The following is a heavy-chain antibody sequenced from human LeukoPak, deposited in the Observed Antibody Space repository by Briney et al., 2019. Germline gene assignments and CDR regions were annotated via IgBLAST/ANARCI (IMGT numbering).Heavy chain of an antibody. Sequence: SETLSLTCTVSGASITNYYWSWIPQSAGKGLEWIGRIYPSGSTHSNPSLKSRVTMSLDTSKNQFSLGLSSVTAADTAVYYCARVRPNWNDGTFDYWGQGTLVTVSS. D-gene: IGHD1-1*01. V-gene: IGHV4-4*07. J-gene: IGHJ4*02. CDR1: GASITNYY. CDR3: ARVRPNWNDGTFDY. CDR2: IYPSGST.